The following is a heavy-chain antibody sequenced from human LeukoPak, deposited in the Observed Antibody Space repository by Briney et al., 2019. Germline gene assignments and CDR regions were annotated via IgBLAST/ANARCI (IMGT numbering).Heavy chain of an antibody. D-gene: IGHD5-24*01. CDR1: GGSFRGYY. Sequence: SETLSLTCAVYGGSFRGYYWSWIRQPPGKGLEWIGEIDHSGSTNYNPSLKSRVTISVDTSKNQFSLRLSSVTAADRAVYYCARGDGYNSRRFDPWGQGTLVTVSS. V-gene: IGHV4-34*01. J-gene: IGHJ5*02. CDR2: IDHSGST. CDR3: ARGDGYNSRRFDP.